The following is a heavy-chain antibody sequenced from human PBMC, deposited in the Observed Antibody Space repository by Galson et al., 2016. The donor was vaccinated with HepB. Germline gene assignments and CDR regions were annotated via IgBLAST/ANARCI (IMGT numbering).Heavy chain of an antibody. V-gene: IGHV4-31*03. CDR3: ARGGSMVRGWLDP. J-gene: IGHJ5*02. CDR1: GAFISSGGYY. D-gene: IGHD3-10*01. Sequence: TLSLTCNVSGAFISSGGYYWNWIRLHPGKGLEWIGCVYYSGSTYYNPSLESRATISVDTSENQFLLKLTSVTAADTAVYYCARGGSMVRGWLDPWGQGTLVTFSS. CDR2: VYYSGST.